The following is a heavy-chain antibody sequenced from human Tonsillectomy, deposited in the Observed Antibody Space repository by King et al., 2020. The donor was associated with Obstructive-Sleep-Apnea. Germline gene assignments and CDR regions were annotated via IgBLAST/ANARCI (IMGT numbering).Heavy chain of an antibody. CDR2: ICTAGDT. V-gene: IGHV3-13*01. CDR3: TRRGMDV. CDR1: GFTFSSYD. J-gene: IGHJ6*02. Sequence: VQLVESGGGLVQPGGSLRLSCAASGFTFSSYDMHWVRQATGKGLEWVSVICTAGDTYYPGSVKGRFTISRENTKNSVYLQMNNLRAGDTAVYYCTRRGMDVWGQGTTVTVSS.